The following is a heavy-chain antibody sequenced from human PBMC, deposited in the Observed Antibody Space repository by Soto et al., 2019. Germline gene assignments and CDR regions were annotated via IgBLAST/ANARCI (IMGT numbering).Heavy chain of an antibody. CDR3: TRDSGCGGDCYENYFDY. Sequence: GGSLRLSCEGSGFVFGDYAMSWFRQAPGKGLEWVGFIRSKGYGGTTDHAASVKGRFTISRDDSKSIAYLQMNSLKPEDTAVYYCTRDSGCGGDCYENYFDYWGQGTLVTVSS. V-gene: IGHV3-49*03. CDR2: IRSKGYGGTT. D-gene: IGHD2-21*02. CDR1: GFVFGDYA. J-gene: IGHJ4*02.